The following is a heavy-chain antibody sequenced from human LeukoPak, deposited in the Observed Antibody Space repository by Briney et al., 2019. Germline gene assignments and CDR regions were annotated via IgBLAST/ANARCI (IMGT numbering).Heavy chain of an antibody. CDR1: GFIFSSYA. D-gene: IGHD2-2*01. V-gene: IGHV3-23*01. Sequence: GGSLRLSCAASGFIFSSYAMSWVRQAPGKGLEWVSAIVGSGGNMYYGDSVKGRFTISRDNFKSTLYLQMNSLRAEDTAFYYCAKGLTWDSTSCSDWGQGTLVTVSS. CDR2: IVGSGGNM. CDR3: AKGLTWDSTSCSD. J-gene: IGHJ4*02.